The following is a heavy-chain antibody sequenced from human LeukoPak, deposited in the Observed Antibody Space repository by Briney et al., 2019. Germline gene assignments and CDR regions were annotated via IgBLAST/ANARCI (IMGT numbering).Heavy chain of an antibody. CDR3: ARERYCTSATCYVGTPFDY. D-gene: IGHD2-2*01. J-gene: IGHJ4*02. CDR2: IKQDGSEN. Sequence: GGSLRLSCAASGFTFSTYYMTWVRQAPGKGLEWVAGIKQDGSENYYVDSVKGRFIISRDNSKSSLSLQMNSLRAEDTALYFCARERYCTSATCYVGTPFDYWGQGTLVTVSS. V-gene: IGHV3-7*01. CDR1: GFTFSTYY.